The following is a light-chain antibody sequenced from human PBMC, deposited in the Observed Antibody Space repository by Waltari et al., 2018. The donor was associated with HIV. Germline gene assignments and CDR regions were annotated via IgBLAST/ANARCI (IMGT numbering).Light chain of an antibody. J-gene: IGLJ1*01. CDR2: EVN. CDR3: CSYAGIWGV. Sequence: QSVLTQPRSVSGSPGHSLTISCTGPSSDLVASNYVSWYQQHPGKAPKLMIYEVNKRPSGVPDRFSGSKSGNTASLNISGLQAEDESDYYCCSYAGIWGVFGTGTKVTVL. CDR1: SSDLVASNY. V-gene: IGLV2-11*01.